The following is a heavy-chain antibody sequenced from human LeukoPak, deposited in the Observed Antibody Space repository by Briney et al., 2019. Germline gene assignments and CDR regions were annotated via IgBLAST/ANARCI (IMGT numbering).Heavy chain of an antibody. CDR1: GFTFSTYW. D-gene: IGHD3-16*01. CDR3: ARLGEKADFDY. CDR2: IKQDGSEK. V-gene: IGHV3-7*01. J-gene: IGHJ4*02. Sequence: GGSLRLSCAASGFTFSTYWMSWVRQAPGKGPEWVANIKQDGSEKYYVDSVKGRFTFSRDNAKNSLYLQINSLRAEDTAVYYCARLGEKADFDYWGQGTLVTVSS.